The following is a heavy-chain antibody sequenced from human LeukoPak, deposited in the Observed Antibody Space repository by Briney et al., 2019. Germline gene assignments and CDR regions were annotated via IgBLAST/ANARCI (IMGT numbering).Heavy chain of an antibody. CDR3: AREDYGGNSGNFDY. D-gene: IGHD4-23*01. J-gene: IGHJ4*02. V-gene: IGHV3-7*01. CDR1: GFTFSSHW. Sequence: GGSLRLSCAASGFTFSSHWMSWVRQSPGKGVEWVANIKQDGSEKYYVHSVKGRFTISRDNAKNSLYLQMNSLRAEDTAVYYCAREDYGGNSGNFDYWGQGTLVTVSS. CDR2: IKQDGSEK.